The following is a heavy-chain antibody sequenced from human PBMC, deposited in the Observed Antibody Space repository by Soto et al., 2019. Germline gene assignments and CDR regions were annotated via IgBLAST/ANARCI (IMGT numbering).Heavy chain of an antibody. CDR2: IYWDDDK. D-gene: IGHD2-21*02. CDR1: WFSLSTSGVA. CDR3: ANRCGGGDCYAFDI. J-gene: IGHJ3*02. V-gene: IGHV2-5*02. Sequence: QITLKESGPTLVKPTHPLTRTCTFSWFSLSTSGVAVGWIRQPPGKALEWLALIYWDDDKRYNPSLKSRLTITKYTYKNQVVLTMTNMDPWDTATYYCANRCGGGDCYAFDIWGQGTTVTVSS.